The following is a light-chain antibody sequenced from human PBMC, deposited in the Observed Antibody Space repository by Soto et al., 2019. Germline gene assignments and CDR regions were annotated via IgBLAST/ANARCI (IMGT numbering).Light chain of an antibody. CDR3: ISYTGSSTSYV. J-gene: IGLJ1*01. Sequence: QSALTQPASVSGSPGQSITISCSGTRSEIGRYNYVAWYQQFPGKTPKILIYGVSNRPSGVSSRFSGSKSGNTASLTISALQAEDESDYYCISYTGSSTSYVSGSGTKATVL. V-gene: IGLV2-14*01. CDR2: GVS. CDR1: RSEIGRYNY.